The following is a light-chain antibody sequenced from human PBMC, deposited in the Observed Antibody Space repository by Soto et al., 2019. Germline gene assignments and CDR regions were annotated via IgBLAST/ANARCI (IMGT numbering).Light chain of an antibody. V-gene: IGKV3-15*01. Sequence: GPPFFSPGERSNLSCGASQSVSNNLAAWHQQQGHPPTRLLICGASKGASGPAEFIGSSAGTEFTIIIISLQAAEDAVVYCRQQNDWSGTFGQGTKVDIK. CDR1: QSVSNN. CDR2: GAS. CDR3: RQQNDWSGT. J-gene: IGKJ1*01.